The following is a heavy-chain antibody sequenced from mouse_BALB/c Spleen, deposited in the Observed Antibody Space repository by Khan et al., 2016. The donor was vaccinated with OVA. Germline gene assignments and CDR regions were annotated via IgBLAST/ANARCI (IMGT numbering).Heavy chain of an antibody. CDR3: ARGRGY. J-gene: IGHJ3*02. Sequence: EVQLQESGPGLVKPSQSLSLTCTVTGYSITSDYSWNWIRQFPGNRLEWMGYISYSGSTSYTPSLKSRISITRDPSKNQFFLQLNSVTAYDTATYYCARGRGYWGQGTLVTVSA. CDR2: ISYSGST. D-gene: IGHD3-3*01. CDR1: GYSITSDYS. V-gene: IGHV3-2*02.